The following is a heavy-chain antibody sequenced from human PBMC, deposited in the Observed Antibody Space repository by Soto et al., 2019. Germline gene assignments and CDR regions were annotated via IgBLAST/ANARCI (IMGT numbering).Heavy chain of an antibody. CDR2: ISAYNGDT. D-gene: IGHD6-19*01. CDR3: ARAPSNTSGWHTTFDY. CDR1: GFTFNIYG. V-gene: IGHV1-18*04. J-gene: IGHJ4*02. Sequence: ASVKVSCKASGFTFNIYGFTWVRQAPGQGLEWLGWISAYNGDTHYAQKFQGRITMTTDTSTSTVYMELRGLRSDDTAVYYCARAPSNTSGWHTTFDYWAQGTLVTVSS.